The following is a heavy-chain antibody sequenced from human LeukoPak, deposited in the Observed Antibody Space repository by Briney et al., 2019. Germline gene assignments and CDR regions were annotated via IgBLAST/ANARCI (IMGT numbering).Heavy chain of an antibody. V-gene: IGHV4-4*02. Sequence: SETLSLTCTVSGDSINSLDLWSWVRQPPGKGLEWIGEMYLSGTTHSNPSVKSRVTIPIDKSKNQFFLTLRSVTAADTAVYYCAGLVGRYSSGLYYYYFDYWGQGTLVTVSS. CDR1: GDSINSLDL. CDR3: AGLVGRYSSGLYYYYFDY. J-gene: IGHJ4*02. CDR2: MYLSGTT. D-gene: IGHD3-22*01.